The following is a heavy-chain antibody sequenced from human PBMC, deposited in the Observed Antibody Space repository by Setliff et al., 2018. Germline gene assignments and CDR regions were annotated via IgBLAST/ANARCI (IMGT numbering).Heavy chain of an antibody. CDR1: GYTFTDYY. CDR2: INANGGAN. V-gene: IGHV1-2*07. D-gene: IGHD2-2*01. J-gene: IGHJ4*02. Sequence: GASVKVSCKASGYTFTDYYIHWIRQAPGQGLEWMGWINANGGANGQSYKFRGRVAMTRDTSISTVFMELNRPTSDDTAVYYCARGRQVHRHLVIVPAAAFDFWGQGARVTVSS. CDR3: ARGRQVHRHLVIVPAAAFDF.